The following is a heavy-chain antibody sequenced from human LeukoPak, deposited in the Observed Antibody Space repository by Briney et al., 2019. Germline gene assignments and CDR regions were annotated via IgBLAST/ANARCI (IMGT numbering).Heavy chain of an antibody. CDR3: ARGITVVRGVIKGGMDV. CDR1: GFTVSSNH. D-gene: IGHD3-10*01. J-gene: IGHJ6*02. CDR2: IYSGGST. V-gene: IGHV3-53*05. Sequence: GGSLRLSCAASGFTVSSNHMSWVRQAPGKGLEWVSVIYSGGSTYYADSVKGRFTISRDNSKNTLYLQMNSLRSGDTAVYYCARGITVVRGVIKGGMDVWGQGTTVTVSS.